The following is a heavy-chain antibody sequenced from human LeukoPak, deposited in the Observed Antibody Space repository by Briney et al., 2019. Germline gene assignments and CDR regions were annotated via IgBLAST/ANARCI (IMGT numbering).Heavy chain of an antibody. CDR2: ISAYNGNT. V-gene: IGHV1-18*01. D-gene: IGHD1-7*01. CDR1: GYTFTSYG. J-gene: IGHJ6*02. Sequence: EASVKVSCKASGYTFTSYGISWVRQAPGQGLEWMGWISAYNGNTNYAQKLQGRVTMTTDTSASTAYMELSSLRSEDTAVYYCARVPGTTLDYYYGMDVWGQGTTVTVSS. CDR3: ARVPGTTLDYYYGMDV.